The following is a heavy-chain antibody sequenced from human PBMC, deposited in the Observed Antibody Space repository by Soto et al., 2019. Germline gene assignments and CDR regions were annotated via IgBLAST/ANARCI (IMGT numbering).Heavy chain of an antibody. Sequence: SETLSLTCAVYGGSFSGYYWSWIRQPPGKGLEWIGEINHSGSTNYNPSLKSRVTISVDTSKNQFSLKLSSVTAADTAVYYCAGLLGYCSGGSCYSAEGYYYYGMDVWGQGTTVTVSS. CDR2: INHSGST. CDR1: GGSFSGYY. J-gene: IGHJ6*02. D-gene: IGHD2-15*01. CDR3: AGLLGYCSGGSCYSAEGYYYYGMDV. V-gene: IGHV4-34*01.